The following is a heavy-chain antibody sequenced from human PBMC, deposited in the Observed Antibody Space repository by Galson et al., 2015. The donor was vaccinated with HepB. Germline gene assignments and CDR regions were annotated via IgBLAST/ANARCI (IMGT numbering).Heavy chain of an antibody. J-gene: IGHJ6*02. CDR3: ATEVAAAGTTAPDGYYYYYGMDV. V-gene: IGHV3-7*03. CDR1: GFTFSSYW. Sequence: SLRLSCAASGFTFSSYWMSWVRQAPGKGLEWVANIKQDGSEKYYVDSVKGRFTISRDNAKNSLYLQMNSLRAEDTAAYYCATEVAAAGTTAPDGYYYYYGMDVWGQGTTVTVSS. D-gene: IGHD6-13*01. CDR2: IKQDGSEK.